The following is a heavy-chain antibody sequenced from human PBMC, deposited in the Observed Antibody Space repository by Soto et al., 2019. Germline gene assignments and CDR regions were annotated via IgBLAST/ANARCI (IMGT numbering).Heavy chain of an antibody. CDR3: ARDVGVTTVTTGGDY. J-gene: IGHJ4*02. V-gene: IGHV3-33*01. CDR1: GFTFSSYG. Sequence: GGSLRLSCAASGFTFSSYGMHWVRQAPGKGLGWVAVIWYDGSNKYYADSVKGRFTISRDNSKNTLYLQMDSLRAEDTAVYYCARDVGVTTVTTGGDYWGQGTLVTVSS. D-gene: IGHD4-17*01. CDR2: IWYDGSNK.